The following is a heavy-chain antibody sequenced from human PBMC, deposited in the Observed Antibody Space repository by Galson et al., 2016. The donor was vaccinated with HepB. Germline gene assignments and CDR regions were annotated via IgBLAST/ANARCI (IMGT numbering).Heavy chain of an antibody. CDR3: AKDRSSNTMLRGIMGWFAP. V-gene: IGHV3-23*01. J-gene: IGHJ5*02. Sequence: CAASGFTFRVYAMHWVRQAPGKGLEWVASISGSGGPTYYADSVKGRFIISRDNSRSTLYLQVNSLRAEDTAVYYCAKDRSSNTMLRGIMGWFAPWGQGTLVTVSS. CDR1: GFTFRVYA. CDR2: ISGSGGPT. D-gene: IGHD3-10*01.